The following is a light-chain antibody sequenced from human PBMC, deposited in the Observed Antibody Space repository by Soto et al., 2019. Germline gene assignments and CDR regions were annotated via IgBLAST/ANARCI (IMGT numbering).Light chain of an antibody. J-gene: IGKJ3*01. CDR3: QKCNSAPFT. V-gene: IGKV1-27*01. CDR2: AAS. Sequence: DTQMTQSPSSLSASVGDRVTITCRASQGIYNYLAWYQQKPGKVPKILIYAASSLVSGVPSRFSGSGSGTDVTLTISSLQPEDVATYYCQKCNSAPFTFGPGNKVDIK. CDR1: QGIYNY.